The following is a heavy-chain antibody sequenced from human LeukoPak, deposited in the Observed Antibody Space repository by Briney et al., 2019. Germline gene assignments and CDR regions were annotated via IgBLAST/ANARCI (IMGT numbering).Heavy chain of an antibody. CDR1: GGSISTYY. V-gene: IGHV4-59*01. Sequence: SETLSLTCTASGGSISTYYWNWIRQPPGKGLEWIGYIYFSGSTNYNPSLKSRVTISVDTSKNQFSLKLTSVTAADTAVYYCARDQYPGHYFDYWGQGALVTVSS. CDR2: IYFSGST. CDR3: ARDQYPGHYFDY. D-gene: IGHD1-14*01. J-gene: IGHJ4*02.